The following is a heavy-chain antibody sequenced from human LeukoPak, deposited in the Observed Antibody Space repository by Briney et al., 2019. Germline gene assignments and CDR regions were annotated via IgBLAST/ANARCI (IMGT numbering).Heavy chain of an antibody. CDR2: INPGGDNT. CDR3: ARIRDGYNDAYDI. V-gene: IGHV1-46*01. D-gene: IGHD5-24*01. CDR1: GYTFTKYY. J-gene: IGHJ3*02. Sequence: ASVTVSCKSSGYTFTKYYNHWVRQAPAQGRGWMGLINPGGDNTNYAQNFQGRVTMTRDTSTSTVYMELRSLRSEDTAIYYCARIRDGYNDAYDIWGQGTVVTVPS.